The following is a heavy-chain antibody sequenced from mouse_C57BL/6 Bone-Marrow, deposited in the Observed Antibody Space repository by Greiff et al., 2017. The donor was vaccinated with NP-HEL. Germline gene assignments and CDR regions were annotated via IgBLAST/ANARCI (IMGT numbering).Heavy chain of an antibody. Sequence: QVQLQQPGAELVRPGSSVKLSCKASGYTFTSYWMDWVKQRPGQGLEWIGNIYPSDSETHYNQKFKDKATLTVDKSSSTAYMQLSSLTSEDSAVYYCAREGYAYFDYWGQGTTLTVSS. D-gene: IGHD2-10*02. CDR2: IYPSDSET. CDR1: GYTFTSYW. J-gene: IGHJ2*01. V-gene: IGHV1-61*01. CDR3: AREGYAYFDY.